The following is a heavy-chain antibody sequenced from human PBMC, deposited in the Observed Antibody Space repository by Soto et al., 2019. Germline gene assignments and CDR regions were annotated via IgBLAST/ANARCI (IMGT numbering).Heavy chain of an antibody. CDR1: GDSIRSGNW. Sequence: QVQLQESGPGLVRPSGTLSLTCAVSGDSIRSGNWWSWVRQAPQKGLEWLGEIYHSGTTMYNPSLKTRLTISVDKSKNQFSLTLIAVTAADTAVYYCARNRELGPGNRDYDDWGHGTLVAVSS. D-gene: IGHD1-1*01. V-gene: IGHV4-4*02. J-gene: IGHJ4*01. CDR2: IYHSGTT. CDR3: ARNRELGPGNRDYDD.